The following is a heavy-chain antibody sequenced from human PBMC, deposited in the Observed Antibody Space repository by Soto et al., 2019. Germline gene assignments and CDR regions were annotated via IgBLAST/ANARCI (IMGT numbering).Heavy chain of an antibody. D-gene: IGHD3-3*01. V-gene: IGHV4-34*01. Sequence: PSETLSLTCAVYGGSFSGHYWSWIRQPPGKGLEWIGEINHSGSTNYNPSLKSRVTISVDTSKNQFSLKLRSVTAADTAVYYCARGPHDFWSGQLLSWSYYFGNWGQGTLVTVSS. CDR2: INHSGST. CDR1: GGSFSGHY. J-gene: IGHJ4*02. CDR3: ARGPHDFWSGQLLSWSYYFGN.